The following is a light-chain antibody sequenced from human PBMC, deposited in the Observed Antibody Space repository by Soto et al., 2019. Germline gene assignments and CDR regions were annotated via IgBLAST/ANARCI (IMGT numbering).Light chain of an antibody. V-gene: IGKV3-15*01. CDR2: GAS. Sequence: EIVMTQSPATLSVSPGERATLSCRASQSVRSNLAWYKQKPGQTPRLLIYGASTRATGIPARFSGSGSGTEFTLTISSLQSEDFAVYYCQQYNSWRTFGQGTKV. J-gene: IGKJ1*01. CDR1: QSVRSN. CDR3: QQYNSWRT.